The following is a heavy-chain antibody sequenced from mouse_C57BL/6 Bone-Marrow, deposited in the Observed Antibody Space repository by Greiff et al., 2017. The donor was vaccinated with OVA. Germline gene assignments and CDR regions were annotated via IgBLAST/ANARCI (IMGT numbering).Heavy chain of an antibody. CDR2: IYPGSGNT. CDR3: ARSPYYGSSWDY. J-gene: IGHJ2*01. V-gene: IGHV1-76*01. Sequence: QVHVKQSGAELVRPGASVKLSCKASGYTFTDYYINWVKQRPGQGLEWIARIYPGSGNTYYNEKFKGKATLTAEKSSSTAYMQLSSLTSEDSAVYFCARSPYYGSSWDYWGQGTTLTVSS. CDR1: GYTFTDYY. D-gene: IGHD1-1*01.